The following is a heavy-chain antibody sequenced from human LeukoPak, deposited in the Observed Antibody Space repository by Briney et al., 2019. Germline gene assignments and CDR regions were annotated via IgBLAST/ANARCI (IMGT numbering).Heavy chain of an antibody. Sequence: GGSLRLSCTASGFTFGDYAMSWVRQAPGKGLEWVGFIRSKVYGGTTEYAASVKGRFTISRDDSKSIAYLQMNSLKTEDTAVYYCTRDLPSLMDEGLDYWGQGTLVTVSS. CDR1: GFTFGDYA. CDR2: IRSKVYGGTT. J-gene: IGHJ4*02. V-gene: IGHV3-49*04. D-gene: IGHD3-3*01. CDR3: TRDLPSLMDEGLDY.